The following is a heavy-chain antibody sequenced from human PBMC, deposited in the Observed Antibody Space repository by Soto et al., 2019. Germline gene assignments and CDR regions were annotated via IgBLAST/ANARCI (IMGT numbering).Heavy chain of an antibody. CDR2: IDPSDSYT. CDR1: GYSFTSYW. V-gene: IGHV5-10-1*01. Sequence: PGESLKISCKGSGYSFTSYWISWVRQMPGKGLEWMGRIDPSDSYTNYSPSFQGHVTISADKSISTAYLQWSSLKASDTAMYYCARHAPSYYYDSSGYFHDYWGQGTLVTVSS. D-gene: IGHD3-22*01. J-gene: IGHJ4*02. CDR3: ARHAPSYYYDSSGYFHDY.